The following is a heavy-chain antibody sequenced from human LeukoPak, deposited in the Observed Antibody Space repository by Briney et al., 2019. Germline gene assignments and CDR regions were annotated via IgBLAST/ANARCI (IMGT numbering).Heavy chain of an antibody. J-gene: IGHJ4*02. CDR3: AGGLQLVRFDY. CDR2: IYHSGTT. CDR1: GGSISSGGYS. V-gene: IGHV4-30-2*01. D-gene: IGHD6-6*01. Sequence: SETLSLTCAVSGGSISSGGYSWSWIRQPPGKGLEWIGCIYHSGTTYYNPSLKSRVTISVDTSKNQFSLKLSSVTAADTAVYYCAGGLQLVRFDYWGQGTLVTVSS.